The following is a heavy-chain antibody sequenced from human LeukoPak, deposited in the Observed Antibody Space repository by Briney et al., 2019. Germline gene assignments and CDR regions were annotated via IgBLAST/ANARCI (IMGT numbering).Heavy chain of an antibody. Sequence: GGSLRLSCAASGFTFSSYWMHWVRQAPGKGLLWVSRINSDGSSTSYADSVKGRFTISRDNAKNTLYLQMNSLRAEDTAVYYCARDGEYGKGLFDYWGQGTLVTVSS. CDR2: INSDGSST. D-gene: IGHD6-6*01. CDR3: ARDGEYGKGLFDY. J-gene: IGHJ4*02. V-gene: IGHV3-74*01. CDR1: GFTFSSYW.